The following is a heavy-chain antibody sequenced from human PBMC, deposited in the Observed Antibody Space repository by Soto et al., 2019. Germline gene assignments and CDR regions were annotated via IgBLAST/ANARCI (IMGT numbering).Heavy chain of an antibody. D-gene: IGHD1-1*01. V-gene: IGHV1-18*01. CDR1: GYTFTSYG. CDR3: ARGRYGDY. CDR2: ISAHNGNT. J-gene: IGHJ4*02. Sequence: QFHLVQSGAEVKKPGASVNVSCKASGYTFTSYGITWVRQAPGQGLEWMGWISAHNGNTDYAQKLQGRVIVTRDTSTSTAYMELRSLISDDTAVYYCARGRYGDYWGQGALVTVSS.